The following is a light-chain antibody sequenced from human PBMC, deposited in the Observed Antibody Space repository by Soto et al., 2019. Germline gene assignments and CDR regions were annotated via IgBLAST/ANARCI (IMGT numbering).Light chain of an antibody. J-gene: IGKJ5*01. CDR3: QQYNNWSPPIT. Sequence: EIIVTQSPATLSVSPGERATLSCRASQSIGSNLAWYQHKPGQAPRLLIYGASTRATDIPARFSGSGSGTDFTLTISSLQSEDFAFYYCQQYNNWSPPITFGQGTRLEIK. CDR2: GAS. CDR1: QSIGSN. V-gene: IGKV3-15*01.